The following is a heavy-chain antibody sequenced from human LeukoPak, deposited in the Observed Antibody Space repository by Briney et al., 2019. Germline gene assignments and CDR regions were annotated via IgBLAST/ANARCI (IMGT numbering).Heavy chain of an antibody. Sequence: SETLSLTCTVSGGSISSNSYYWGWIRQPPGKGLEWIGSIYYSGSTSYNPSLKSRVTISVDTSKNQFSLKLSSVAAADTAVYYCAGEPRPYYYDSSGYYYYFDYWGQGTLVTVSS. CDR2: IYYSGST. CDR3: AGEPRPYYYDSSGYYYYFDY. CDR1: GGSISSNSYY. J-gene: IGHJ4*02. V-gene: IGHV4-39*07. D-gene: IGHD3-22*01.